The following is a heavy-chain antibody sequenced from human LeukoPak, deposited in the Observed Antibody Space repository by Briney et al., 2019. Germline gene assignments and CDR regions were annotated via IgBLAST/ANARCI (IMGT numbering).Heavy chain of an antibody. J-gene: IGHJ4*02. V-gene: IGHV3-30-3*01. CDR1: GFTFSSYA. Sequence: PGGSLRLSCAASGFTFSSYAMHWVRQAPGKGLEWVAVISYDGSNKYYADSVKGRFTISRDNSKNTLYLQMNSLRAEDTAVYYCAKGPLFEITVGDYWGQGTLVTVSS. CDR3: AKGPLFEITVGDY. CDR2: ISYDGSNK. D-gene: IGHD2-21*02.